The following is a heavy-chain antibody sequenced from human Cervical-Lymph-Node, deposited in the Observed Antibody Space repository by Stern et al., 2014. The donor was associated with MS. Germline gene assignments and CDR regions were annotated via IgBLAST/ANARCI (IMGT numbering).Heavy chain of an antibody. CDR1: GFTVSSHY. Sequence: EVQLVESGGGLIQPGGSLRLSCAASGFTVSSHYMSWVRQAPGKGLEWVSGIYSGGSKYYAHSVKGRFTISRDNSKNTLYLQRNSLRAEDTAVYYCARSPGYSSSWCLDYWGQGTLVTVSS. D-gene: IGHD6-13*01. CDR2: IYSGGSK. V-gene: IGHV3-53*01. CDR3: ARSPGYSSSWCLDY. J-gene: IGHJ4*02.